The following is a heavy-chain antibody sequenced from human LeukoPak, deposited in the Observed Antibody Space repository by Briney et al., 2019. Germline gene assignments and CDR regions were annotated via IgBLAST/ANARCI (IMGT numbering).Heavy chain of an antibody. CDR2: ISSSTTYI. Sequence: GGSLRLSRAASGFSFSAYNMNWVRQAPAKGLEWVSSISSSTTYIYYADSVKGRFTISRDNAKNSLYLEMNSLRGEDTAVYYCAREGYYNGLDVWGQGTTVTVSS. J-gene: IGHJ6*02. CDR1: GFSFSAYN. CDR3: AREGYYNGLDV. V-gene: IGHV3-21*01.